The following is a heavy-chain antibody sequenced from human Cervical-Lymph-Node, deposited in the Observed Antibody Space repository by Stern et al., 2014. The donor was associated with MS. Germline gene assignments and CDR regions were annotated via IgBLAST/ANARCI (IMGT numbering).Heavy chain of an antibody. CDR2: IIPFLGIA. CDR3: ARSPDLYDSSGYYFD. CDR1: GGTLNNYA. V-gene: IGHV1-69*09. Sequence: QVQLVQSGAEVKKPGSSVKVSCKASGGTLNNYAVSWVRQSPGPGLEWIGKIIPFLGIANYAHKFQGRVTLTAAATTSYMEVSSLRSDDTAVYYCARSPDLYDSSGYYFDWGQGTLVTVSS. J-gene: IGHJ4*02. D-gene: IGHD3-22*01.